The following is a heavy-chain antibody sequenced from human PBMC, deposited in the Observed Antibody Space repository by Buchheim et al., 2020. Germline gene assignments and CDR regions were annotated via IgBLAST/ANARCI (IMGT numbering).Heavy chain of an antibody. Sequence: EVQLLESGGGLVQPGGSLRLSCAASGFTFSSYAMSWVRQAPGKGLEWVSAISGSGGSTYYADSVKGRVTISRDNSKNTLYLQMNSLRAEDTAVYYCAKDREARSLHYYYYYGMDVWGQGTT. V-gene: IGHV3-23*01. J-gene: IGHJ6*02. D-gene: IGHD3-10*01. CDR1: GFTFSSYA. CDR3: AKDREARSLHYYYYYGMDV. CDR2: ISGSGGST.